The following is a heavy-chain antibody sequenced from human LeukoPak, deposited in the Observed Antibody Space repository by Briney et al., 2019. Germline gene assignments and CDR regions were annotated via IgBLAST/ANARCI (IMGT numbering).Heavy chain of an antibody. CDR2: INPSGGST. D-gene: IGHD2-15*01. Sequence: ASVKVSCKASGYTFTSYYMHWMRQAPGQGLEWMGIINPSGGSTSYAQKFQGRVTMTRDTSTSTVYMELSSLRSEDTAVYYYATVIFGVARIWAPLGYWGQGTLVTVSS. CDR3: ATVIFGVARIWAPLGY. J-gene: IGHJ4*02. CDR1: GYTFTSYY. V-gene: IGHV1-46*01.